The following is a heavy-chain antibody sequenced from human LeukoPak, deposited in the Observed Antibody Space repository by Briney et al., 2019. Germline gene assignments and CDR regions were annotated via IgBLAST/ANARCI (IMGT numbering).Heavy chain of an antibody. V-gene: IGHV3-21*01. Sequence: GGSLRLSCAASGFSFSTYAMNWVRQAPGKGLEWVSSINSQGKSMYYADSVKGRFTISRDSARNSVYLQTDNLRVEDTAVYYCARGRRDDFSTFYYYMDVWGKGTTVTVSS. CDR1: GFSFSTYA. CDR2: INSQGKSM. CDR3: ARGRRDDFSTFYYYMDV. J-gene: IGHJ6*03. D-gene: IGHD5-24*01.